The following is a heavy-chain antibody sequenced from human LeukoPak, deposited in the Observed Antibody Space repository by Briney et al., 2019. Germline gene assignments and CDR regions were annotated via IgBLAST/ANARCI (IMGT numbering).Heavy chain of an antibody. Sequence: APVKVSCKASGYTFTGYGISWVRQAPGQGLEWMGWISAYNGNTNYAQKLQGRVTMTTDTSTSTAYMDLRSLRSDDTAVYYCARAGVAYYDFWSGYHLDYWGQGTLVTVSS. V-gene: IGHV1-18*01. J-gene: IGHJ4*02. CDR1: GYTFTGYG. CDR2: ISAYNGNT. D-gene: IGHD3-3*01. CDR3: ARAGVAYYDFWSGYHLDY.